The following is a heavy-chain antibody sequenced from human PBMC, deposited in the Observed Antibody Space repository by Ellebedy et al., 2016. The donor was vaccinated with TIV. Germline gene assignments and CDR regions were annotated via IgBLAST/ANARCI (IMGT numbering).Heavy chain of an antibody. J-gene: IGHJ3*02. CDR3: ARRQAYGDYEYAFDI. CDR2: IYHSGST. Sequence: MPSETLSLTCTVSGYSISSGYYWGWFRQPPGKGLEWIGSIYHSGSTNYNPSLKSRVTISVDKSKNQVSLKLSSVTAADTAVYYCARRQAYGDYEYAFDIWGQGTMVTVPS. V-gene: IGHV4-38-2*02. CDR1: GYSISSGYY. D-gene: IGHD4-17*01.